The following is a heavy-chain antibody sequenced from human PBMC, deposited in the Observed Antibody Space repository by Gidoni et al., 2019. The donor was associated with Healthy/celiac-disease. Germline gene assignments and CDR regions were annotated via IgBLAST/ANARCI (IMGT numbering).Heavy chain of an antibody. Sequence: QVQLVQSGAAVKKPGSSVKVSCKASGGTFSSSAVSWVRQAPGQGLEWMGGIIPLFGTANYAQKFQGRVTITADKSTSTAYMELSSLRSEDTAVYYCARDVVGVTPGVDDAFDIWGQGTMVTVSS. CDR3: ARDVVGVTPGVDDAFDI. V-gene: IGHV1-69*06. J-gene: IGHJ3*02. CDR2: IIPLFGTA. CDR1: GGTFSSSA. D-gene: IGHD1-26*01.